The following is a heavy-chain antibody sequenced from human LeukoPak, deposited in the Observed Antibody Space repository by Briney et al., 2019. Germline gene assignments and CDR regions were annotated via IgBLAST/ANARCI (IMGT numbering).Heavy chain of an antibody. CDR2: ISSSGSTI. D-gene: IGHD4-17*01. Sequence: PGGSLRLSCAASGFTFSSYEMNWVRQAPGKGLEWVSYISSSGSTIYYADSVKGRFTISRDNAKNSLYLQMNSLRAEDTAVYYCARDIYGDHGGLFDYWGQGTLVTVSS. CDR1: GFTFSSYE. J-gene: IGHJ4*02. CDR3: ARDIYGDHGGLFDY. V-gene: IGHV3-48*03.